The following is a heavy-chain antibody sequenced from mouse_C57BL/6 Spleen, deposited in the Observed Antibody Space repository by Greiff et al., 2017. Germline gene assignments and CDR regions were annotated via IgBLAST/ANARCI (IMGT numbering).Heavy chain of an antibody. CDR2: IYPGNSDT. CDR1: GYTFTSYW. CDR3: TPIATVVATGDY. J-gene: IGHJ2*01. Sequence: VQLQQSGTVLARPGASVKMSCKTSGYTFTSYWMHWVKQRPGQGLEWIGAIYPGNSDTSYNQKFKGKAKLTAVTSASTAYMELSSLTNEDSAVYYCTPIATVVATGDYWGQGTTRTVSS. D-gene: IGHD1-1*01. V-gene: IGHV1-5*01.